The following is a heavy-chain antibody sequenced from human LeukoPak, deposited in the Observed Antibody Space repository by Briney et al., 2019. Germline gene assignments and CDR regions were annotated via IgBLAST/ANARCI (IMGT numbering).Heavy chain of an antibody. V-gene: IGHV4-34*01. Sequence: SETLSLTCAVYGGSLSGYYWSWIRHPPGKGLEWIGEINHSGSTNYNPPLKSRVTISVDTSKNQFSLKLSSVTAADTAVHYCARGRRIAVAGNRFHYWGQGTLVTVSS. J-gene: IGHJ4*02. CDR2: INHSGST. CDR3: ARGRRIAVAGNRFHY. CDR1: GGSLSGYY. D-gene: IGHD6-19*01.